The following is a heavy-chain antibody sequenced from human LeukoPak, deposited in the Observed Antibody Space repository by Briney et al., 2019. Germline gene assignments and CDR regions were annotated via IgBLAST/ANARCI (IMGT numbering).Heavy chain of an antibody. J-gene: IGHJ3*02. D-gene: IGHD2-21*01. CDR2: INHSGST. CDR1: GGSFSGYY. Sequence: SETLSLTCAVYGGSFSGYYWSWIRQPPGKGLEWIGEINHSGSTNYNPSLKSRVTISVDTSKNQFSLKLSSVTAADTAVYYCARARTVWLRDAFDIWGQGTMVTVSS. CDR3: ARARTVWLRDAFDI. V-gene: IGHV4-34*01.